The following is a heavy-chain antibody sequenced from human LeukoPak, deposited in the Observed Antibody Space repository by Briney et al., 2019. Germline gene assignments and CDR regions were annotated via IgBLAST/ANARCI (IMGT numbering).Heavy chain of an antibody. CDR2: IKEDGTEK. V-gene: IGHV3-7*01. CDR1: GFTFYNYW. CDR3: ARSHQRYSYDLCGY. D-gene: IGHD5-18*01. Sequence: GGSLRLSCVVSGFTFYNYWMSGVRPAPGKGGEWVDNIKEDGTEKYYVDSVRGRFTISRDNAKNSLYLQMNSLRAEDAAVYYCARSHQRYSYDLCGYWGQGTLVTVSS. J-gene: IGHJ4*02.